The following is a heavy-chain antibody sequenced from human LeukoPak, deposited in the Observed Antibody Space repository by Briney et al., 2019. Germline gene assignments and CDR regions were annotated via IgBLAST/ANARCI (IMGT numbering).Heavy chain of an antibody. CDR1: GYTFTSYD. D-gene: IGHD5-18*01. Sequence: ASVKVSCKASGYTFTSYDINWVRQATGQGLEWMGWMNPNSGNTGYAQKFQGRVTITRNTSISTAYMELSRLRSDDTAVYYCARLRAVTGAFDIWGQGTMVTVSS. CDR2: MNPNSGNT. CDR3: ARLRAVTGAFDI. J-gene: IGHJ3*02. V-gene: IGHV1-8*03.